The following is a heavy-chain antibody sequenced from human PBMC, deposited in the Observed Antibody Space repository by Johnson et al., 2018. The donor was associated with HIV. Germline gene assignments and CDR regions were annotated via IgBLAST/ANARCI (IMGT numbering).Heavy chain of an antibody. D-gene: IGHD2-21*01. Sequence: QVQLVESGGGVVQPGRSLRLSCAASGFTFSSYAMHWVRQAPGKGLEWVAVISYDGSNKYYADSVKGRFTISRDNSKNTLYLQMNSLRAEDTAVYYCAKEKPAYGGGDCDSDDAFDIWGQGTMVTVSS. CDR3: AKEKPAYGGGDCDSDDAFDI. CDR2: ISYDGSNK. J-gene: IGHJ3*02. V-gene: IGHV3-30*04. CDR1: GFTFSSYA.